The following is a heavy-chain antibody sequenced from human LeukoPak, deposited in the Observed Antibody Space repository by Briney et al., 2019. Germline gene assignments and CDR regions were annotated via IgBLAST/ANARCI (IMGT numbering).Heavy chain of an antibody. CDR3: ARGESLFDY. D-gene: IGHD3-16*01. CDR1: GFSFSSYA. V-gene: IGHV3-23*01. Sequence: PGGSLRLSCAASGFSFSSYAMSWVRQAPGKGLEWVSAFSGGTTSTYYADSVKGRFTISRDNSKDTLYLQMNSLRAEDTAVYYCARGESLFDYWGQGILVTVSS. J-gene: IGHJ4*02. CDR2: FSGGTTST.